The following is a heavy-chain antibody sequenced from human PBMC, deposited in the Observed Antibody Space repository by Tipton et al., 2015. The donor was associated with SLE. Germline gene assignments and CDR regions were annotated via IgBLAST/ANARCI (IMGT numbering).Heavy chain of an antibody. Sequence: TLSLTCAVYGGSFSGYYWSWIRQPPGKGLEWIGEINHSGSTNYNPSLKSRVTISVDTSKNQFSLKLTSMTAADTAVYYCARDLYQDYSRHWYFDLWGRGTLVTVSS. CDR1: GGSFSGYY. D-gene: IGHD2-2*02. J-gene: IGHJ2*01. V-gene: IGHV4-34*01. CDR2: INHSGST. CDR3: ARDLYQDYSRHWYFDL.